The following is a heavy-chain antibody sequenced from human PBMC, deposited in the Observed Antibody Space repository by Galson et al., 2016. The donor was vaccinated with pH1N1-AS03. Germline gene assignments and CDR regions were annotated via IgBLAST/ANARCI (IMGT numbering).Heavy chain of an antibody. D-gene: IGHD4-11*01. CDR2: IYYSGNS. V-gene: IGHV4-39*01. CDR1: GGSISSRDHY. J-gene: IGHJ3*02. Sequence: ETLSLTCTVSGGSISSRDHYWVWIRQTPGKGLEWIGHIYYSGNSYYNPSLKSRVNFSVDTSKNQFSLKLAFVTAADTAVYYCAKTVFTDAFDIWSPGTRVSVSS. CDR3: AKTVFTDAFDI.